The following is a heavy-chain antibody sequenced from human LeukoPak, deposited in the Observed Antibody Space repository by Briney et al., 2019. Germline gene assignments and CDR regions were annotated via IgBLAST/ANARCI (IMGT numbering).Heavy chain of an antibody. D-gene: IGHD3-22*01. CDR1: GGSISSYY. CDR2: IYTSGST. V-gene: IGHV4-4*07. CDR3: ARVQNYYDTSGYRANVFDI. J-gene: IGHJ3*02. Sequence: SETLSLTCTVSGGSISSYYWSWIRQPAGKGLEWIGRIYTSGSTNYNPSLKSRVTISVDTSKNQFSLNLSSVTAADTAVYYCARVQNYYDTSGYRANVFDIWGQGTMVTVSS.